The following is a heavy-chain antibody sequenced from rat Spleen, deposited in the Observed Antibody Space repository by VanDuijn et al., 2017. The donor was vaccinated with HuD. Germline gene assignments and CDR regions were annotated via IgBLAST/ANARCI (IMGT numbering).Heavy chain of an antibody. CDR3: ARWVMDA. CDR2: INTGSGGT. V-gene: IGHV1-57*01. Sequence: QVQLQQSGAELAKPGSSVKISCKASGYTFTSYYISWIKQTTGQGLEYIGYINTGSGGTYYNEKFKGKATLTVDKSSSTAFMQLSSLTPEDTAVYYCARWVMDAWGQGASVTVSS. J-gene: IGHJ4*01. CDR1: GYTFTSYY.